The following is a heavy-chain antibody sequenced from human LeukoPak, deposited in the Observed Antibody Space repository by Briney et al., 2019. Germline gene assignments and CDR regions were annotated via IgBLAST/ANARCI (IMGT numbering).Heavy chain of an antibody. D-gene: IGHD6-13*01. CDR3: ARDWVEEEAGIDY. Sequence: PSETLSLTCTVSSGSINSGGYFWSWIRQPPGKGLEWIGYIYHSGSTYYNPSLKSRVTISIDRSKNQFSLKLSSVTAADTAVYYCARDWVEEEAGIDYWGQGTLVTVSS. V-gene: IGHV4-30-2*01. CDR2: IYHSGST. CDR1: SGSINSGGYF. J-gene: IGHJ4*02.